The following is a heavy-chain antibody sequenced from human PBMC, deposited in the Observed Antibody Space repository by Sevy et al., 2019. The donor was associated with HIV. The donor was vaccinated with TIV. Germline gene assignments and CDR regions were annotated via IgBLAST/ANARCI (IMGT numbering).Heavy chain of an antibody. V-gene: IGHV3-48*02. CDR3: ARRSTSGTMGTRYYYYYMDV. J-gene: IGHJ6*03. Sequence: GGSLRLSCAASGFTFSSYSMNWVRQAPGKGLEWVSYISSSSSTIYYADSVKGRFTISRDNAKNSLYLQMNSLRDEDTAVYYCARRSTSGTMGTRYYYYYMDVWGKGTTVTVSS. D-gene: IGHD6-13*01. CDR2: ISSSSSTI. CDR1: GFTFSSYS.